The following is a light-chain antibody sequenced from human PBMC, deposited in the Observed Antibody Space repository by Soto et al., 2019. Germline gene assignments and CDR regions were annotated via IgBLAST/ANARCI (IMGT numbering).Light chain of an antibody. Sequence: QSVLTQPPSASGTPGQRVTISCSGSSSNIGSNTVNWYQQLPGTAPKLLFYSNNQRPSGVPDRFSGSKSGXSASLAISGLQSEDEADYYCAAWDDSLNVLFGGGTKLTVL. J-gene: IGLJ2*01. V-gene: IGLV1-44*01. CDR3: AAWDDSLNVL. CDR2: SNN. CDR1: SSNIGSNT.